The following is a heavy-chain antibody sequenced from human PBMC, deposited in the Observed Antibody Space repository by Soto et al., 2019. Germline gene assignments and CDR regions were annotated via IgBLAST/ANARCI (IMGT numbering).Heavy chain of an antibody. V-gene: IGHV1-69*12. Sequence: QVQLVQSGAEVKKPGSSVKVSCKASGGTFSSYAISWVRQAPGQGLEWMGGIIPIFGTANYAQKFQGRVTITADESTSTAYMELRSLRSEDTAVYYCAGALDYGDYDGVNDYWGQGTLVTVSS. J-gene: IGHJ4*02. CDR3: AGALDYGDYDGVNDY. CDR1: GGTFSSYA. D-gene: IGHD4-17*01. CDR2: IIPIFGTA.